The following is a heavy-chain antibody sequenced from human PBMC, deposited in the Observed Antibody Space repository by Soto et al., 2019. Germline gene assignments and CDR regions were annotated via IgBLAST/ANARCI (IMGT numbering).Heavy chain of an antibody. J-gene: IGHJ6*02. CDR1: GFTFSSYG. CDR2: ISYDGSNK. Sequence: PGGSLRLSCAASGFTFSSYGMHWVRQAPGKGLEWVAVISYDGSNKYYADSVKGRFTISRDNSKNTLYLQMNSLRAEDTAVYYCARDFVVVVAATPDYYGMDVWGQGT. CDR3: ARDFVVVVAATPDYYGMDV. V-gene: IGHV3-30*03. D-gene: IGHD2-15*01.